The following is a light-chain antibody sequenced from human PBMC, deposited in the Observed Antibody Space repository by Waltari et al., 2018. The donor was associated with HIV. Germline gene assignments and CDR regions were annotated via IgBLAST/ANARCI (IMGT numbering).Light chain of an antibody. CDR1: RSDVGSCNL. V-gene: IGLV2-23*02. CDR3: CSYAGSSTPWV. CDR2: EVR. J-gene: IGLJ3*02. Sequence: QSALTQPASVSGSPGQSITISCTGTRSDVGSCNLVPWSQQHPGKAPKLLIYEVRKRPSGVSNRFSGSKSGNTASLTISGLQAEDEADYYCCSYAGSSTPWVFGGGTKLTVL.